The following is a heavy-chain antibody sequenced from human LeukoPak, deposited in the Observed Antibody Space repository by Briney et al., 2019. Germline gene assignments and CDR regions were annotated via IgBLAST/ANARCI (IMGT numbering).Heavy chain of an antibody. D-gene: IGHD3-3*01. CDR3: ARGRATIFGVVNWFDP. Sequence: SETLSLTCAVSGGSISSGGYSWSWIRQPPGKGLEWIGYIYHSGSTYYNPSLKSRVTISVDRSKNQFSLKLSSVTAADTAVYYCARGRATIFGVVNWFDPWGQGTLVTVFS. CDR2: IYHSGST. J-gene: IGHJ5*02. V-gene: IGHV4-30-2*01. CDR1: GGSISSGGYS.